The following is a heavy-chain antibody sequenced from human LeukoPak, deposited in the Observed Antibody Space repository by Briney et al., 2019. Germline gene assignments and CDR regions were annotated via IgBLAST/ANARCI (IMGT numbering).Heavy chain of an antibody. V-gene: IGHV1-2*02. Sequence: ASVKVSCKSSGFTFTDHYIHWVRQGPGQGLEWMGYIGPHSTFTSSPQEFQGRVTMTRDASMSTAYMELTRLTSDDTAVGYCVREGEGPLSKDFDYWGQGTLVTVSS. CDR2: IGPHSTFT. CDR3: VREGEGPLSKDFDY. CDR1: GFTFTDHY. J-gene: IGHJ4*02. D-gene: IGHD2/OR15-2a*01.